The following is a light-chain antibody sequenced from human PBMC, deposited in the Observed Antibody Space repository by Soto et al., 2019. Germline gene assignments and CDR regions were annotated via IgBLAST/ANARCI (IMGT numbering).Light chain of an antibody. CDR3: QQYNSIGT. V-gene: IGKV3-20*01. CDR2: GAS. CDR1: QSVSSSY. Sequence: EIVLTQSPGTLSLSPGERATLSCRASQSVSSSYLAWYQQKPGQAPRLLIYGASSRATGIPDRFSGSGSGTDFTLTISSLQPDDFATYYCQQYNSIGTFGQGTKVDIK. J-gene: IGKJ1*01.